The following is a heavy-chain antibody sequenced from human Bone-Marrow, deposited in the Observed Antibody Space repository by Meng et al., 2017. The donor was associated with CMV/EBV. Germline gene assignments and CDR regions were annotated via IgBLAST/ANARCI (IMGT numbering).Heavy chain of an antibody. D-gene: IGHD4-17*01. CDR2: IRQDGGDI. J-gene: IGHJ4*02. CDR3: ARLLGGVTTYDY. V-gene: IGHV3-7*01. Sequence: GESLKISCAASGFTFSSVWMSWARQAPGQGLEWVASIRQDGGDIHYVDSVKGRFTISRDNAKSSLSLQMNYVRAEDTAVYYCARLLGGVTTYDYWGQGTRVTVSS. CDR1: GFTFSSVW.